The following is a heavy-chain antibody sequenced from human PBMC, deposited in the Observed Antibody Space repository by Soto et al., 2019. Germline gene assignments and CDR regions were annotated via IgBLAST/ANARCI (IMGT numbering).Heavy chain of an antibody. J-gene: IGHJ6*02. D-gene: IGHD1-1*01. Sequence: EVQLLESGGGLVQPGGSLRLSCAASGFTFSSYAMSWVRQAPGKGLEWVSVIRSSGDRTYYADSVKGRFTISRDNSKNTLYMQMNSLRAEDTAVYYCAKQQGPGTPYYYATDVWVQGTTVTVSS. CDR2: IRSSGDRT. V-gene: IGHV3-23*01. CDR1: GFTFSSYA. CDR3: AKQQGPGTPYYYATDV.